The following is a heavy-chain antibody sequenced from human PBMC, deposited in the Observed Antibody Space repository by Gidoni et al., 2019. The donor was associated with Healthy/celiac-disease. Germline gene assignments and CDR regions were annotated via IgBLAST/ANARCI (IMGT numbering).Heavy chain of an antibody. D-gene: IGHD2-15*01. J-gene: IGHJ4*02. V-gene: IGHV1-69*06. CDR3: ASPGYCSGGSCYPPHYFDY. CDR1: GGTFSSYA. Sequence: QVQLVQYGAAVKKPGPSVKVPCKASGGTFSSYAISWVRQAPGQGLGWMGGIIPIFGTANYAQKFQCRVTITADKSTSTAYMELSSLRSEDTAVYYCASPGYCSGGSCYPPHYFDYWGQGTLVTVSS. CDR2: IIPIFGTA.